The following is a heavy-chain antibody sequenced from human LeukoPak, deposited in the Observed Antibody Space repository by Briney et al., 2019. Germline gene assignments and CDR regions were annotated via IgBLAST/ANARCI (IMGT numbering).Heavy chain of an antibody. CDR3: ATRSIAARPLFLTHDAFDI. Sequence: ASVKVSCKASGYTLTSYGISWVRQAPGQGLEWMGWISAYNGNTNYAQKLQGRVTMTTDTSTSTAYMELRSLRSDDTAVYYCATRSIAARPLFLTHDAFDIWGQGTMVTVSS. CDR2: ISAYNGNT. CDR1: GYTLTSYG. D-gene: IGHD6-6*01. V-gene: IGHV1-18*01. J-gene: IGHJ3*02.